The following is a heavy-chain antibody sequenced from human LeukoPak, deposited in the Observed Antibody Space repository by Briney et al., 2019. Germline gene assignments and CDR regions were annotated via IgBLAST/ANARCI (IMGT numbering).Heavy chain of an antibody. CDR3: AREGYYDSSGPPDDAFDI. D-gene: IGHD3-22*01. J-gene: IGHJ3*02. V-gene: IGHV4-61*02. CDR2: IYTSGST. CDR1: GGSISSGSYY. Sequence: SETLSLTCTVSGGSISSGSYYWSWIRQPAGKGLEWIGRIYTSGSTNYNPSLKSLVTISVDTSKNQFSLKLSSVTAADTAVYYCAREGYYDSSGPPDDAFDIWGQGTMVTVSS.